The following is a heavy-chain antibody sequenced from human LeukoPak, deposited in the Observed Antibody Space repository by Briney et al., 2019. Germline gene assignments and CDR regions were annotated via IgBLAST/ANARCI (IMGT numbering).Heavy chain of an antibody. CDR1: GGSFSGYY. V-gene: IGHV4-34*01. CDR2: INHSGST. D-gene: IGHD6-19*01. CDR3: AGRSRSAGYYDY. Sequence: PSETLSLTCAVYGGSFSGYYWSWIRQPPGKGLEWIGEINHSGSTNYNPSLKSRVTISLNTSKNQFSLKLSSVTAADTALYYCAGRSRSAGYYDYGGQGTLVIVPS. J-gene: IGHJ4*02.